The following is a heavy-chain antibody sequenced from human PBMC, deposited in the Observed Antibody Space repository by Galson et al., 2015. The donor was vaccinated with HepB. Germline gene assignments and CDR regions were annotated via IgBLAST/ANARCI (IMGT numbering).Heavy chain of an antibody. Sequence: SVKVSCKASGYTFTGHYMHWVRQAPGQGLEWMGWINPSTGGTNYAQKFQGRVTMTRDTSISTAYMELSRLRSDDTAVYYCARDLGDFAFDYWGQGTLVTVSS. J-gene: IGHJ4*02. CDR2: INPSTGGT. CDR1: GYTFTGHY. CDR3: ARDLGDFAFDY. D-gene: IGHD3-10*01. V-gene: IGHV1-2*02.